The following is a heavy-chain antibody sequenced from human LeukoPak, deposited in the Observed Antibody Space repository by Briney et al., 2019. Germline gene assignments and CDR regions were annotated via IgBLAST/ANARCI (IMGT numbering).Heavy chain of an antibody. Sequence: SETLSLTCTVSGGSISSYYWSWIRQPPGKGLEWIGYIYYSGSTNYNPSLKSRVTISVDTSKNQFSLKLSSVTAADTAVYYCARSRGGAVAEIDYWGQGTLVTVSS. D-gene: IGHD6-19*01. CDR3: ARSRGGAVAEIDY. J-gene: IGHJ4*02. CDR2: IYYSGST. V-gene: IGHV4-59*01. CDR1: GGSISSYY.